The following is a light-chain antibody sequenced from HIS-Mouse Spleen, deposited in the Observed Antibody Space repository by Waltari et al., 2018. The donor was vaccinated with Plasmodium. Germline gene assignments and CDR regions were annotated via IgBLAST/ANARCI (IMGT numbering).Light chain of an antibody. Sequence: SYELTQPPSLSVSPGQTARITCSGDALPKHYAYWYQQKPGQAPVRVIYKDSERPSGIPERFSGSSSGTTVTLTISGVQAEDEADYYCQSADSSGTYWVFGGGTKLTVL. V-gene: IGLV3-25*03. CDR2: KDS. CDR3: QSADSSGTYWV. CDR1: ALPKHY. J-gene: IGLJ3*02.